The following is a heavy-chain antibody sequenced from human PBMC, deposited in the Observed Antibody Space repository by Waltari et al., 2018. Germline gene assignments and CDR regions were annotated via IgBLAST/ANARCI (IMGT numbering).Heavy chain of an antibody. V-gene: IGHV4-61*02. D-gene: IGHD3-16*02. CDR3: ARRGGYDYVWGSYRPVYFDY. Sequence: QVQLQESGPGLVKPSQTLSLTCTVSGGSISSGSYYWSWIRQPAGKGLEWIGRIYTSGSTNYNPSLKSRVTISVDTSKNQFSLKLSSVTAADTAVYYCARRGGYDYVWGSYRPVYFDYWGQGTLVTVSS. CDR1: GGSISSGSYY. J-gene: IGHJ4*02. CDR2: IYTSGST.